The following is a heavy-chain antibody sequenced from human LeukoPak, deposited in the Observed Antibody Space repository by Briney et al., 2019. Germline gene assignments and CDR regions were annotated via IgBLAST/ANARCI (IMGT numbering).Heavy chain of an antibody. CDR1: GGSISSSSYY. D-gene: IGHD5-18*01. CDR3: ARGRGYSYGSYYYGMDV. Sequence: SETLSLTCTVSGGSISSSSYYWGWIRQPPGKGLEWIGEINHSGSTNYNPSLKSRVTISVDTSKNQFSLKLSSVTAADTAVYYCARGRGYSYGSYYYGMDVWGQGTTVTVSS. J-gene: IGHJ6*02. CDR2: INHSGST. V-gene: IGHV4-39*07.